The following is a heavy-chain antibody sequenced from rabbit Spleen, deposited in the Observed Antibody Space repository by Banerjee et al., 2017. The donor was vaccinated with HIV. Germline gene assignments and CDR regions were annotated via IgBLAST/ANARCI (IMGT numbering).Heavy chain of an antibody. CDR3: ARDTGTSFSSYGMDL. Sequence: EESGGGLVKPGASLTLTCTASGFSFSSSDYMCWVRQAPGKGLEWISCIAGDSSGFTYSATWAKGRFTCSKTSSTTVTLQMTSLTVADTATYFCARDTGTSFSSYGMDLWGQGTLVTVS. V-gene: IGHV1S40*01. CDR2: IAGDSSGFT. J-gene: IGHJ6*01. D-gene: IGHD7-1*01. CDR1: GFSFSSSDY.